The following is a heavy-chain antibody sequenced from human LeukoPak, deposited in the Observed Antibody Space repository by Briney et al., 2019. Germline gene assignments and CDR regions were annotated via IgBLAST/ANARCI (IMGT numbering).Heavy chain of an antibody. CDR1: GGSFSGYY. D-gene: IGHD3-9*01. V-gene: IGHV4-34*09. J-gene: IGHJ3*01. Sequence: SETLSLTCAVYGGSFSGYYWSWIRQPPGKGLEWIGYIYYSGSTYYNPSLKSRVTISVDTSKNQFSLKLSSVTAADTAVYYCAREYYDILTGYYNAFDFWGQGTMVTVSS. CDR3: AREYYDILTGYYNAFDF. CDR2: IYYSGST.